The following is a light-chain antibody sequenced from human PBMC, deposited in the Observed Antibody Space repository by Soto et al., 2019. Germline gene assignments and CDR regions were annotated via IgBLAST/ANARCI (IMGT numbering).Light chain of an antibody. V-gene: IGKV1-12*02. CDR2: AAS. Sequence: DIPLIQSPSSMSASVGDRVSITCRARQDIGNWLAWYQQEAGKAPKLLIYAASTLQTGVPSRFSVRGSGTEFTLTISSLRPEDFATYFCQQANSLPCTFGRGTRLEI. CDR3: QQANSLPCT. J-gene: IGKJ2*02. CDR1: QDIGNW.